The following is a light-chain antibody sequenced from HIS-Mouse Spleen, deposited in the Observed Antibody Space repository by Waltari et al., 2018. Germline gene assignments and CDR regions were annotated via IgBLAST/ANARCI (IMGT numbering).Light chain of an antibody. Sequence: DIQLTQSPSFLSASVGDRVTITCRASQGISSYLAWYQQNPGKAPKLLIYAASTLRSGVPSRFSGSGSGTEFTLTISSLQPEDFATYYCQQLNSYPPTFGQGTKVEIK. CDR2: AAS. CDR3: QQLNSYPPT. V-gene: IGKV1-9*01. J-gene: IGKJ1*01. CDR1: QGISSY.